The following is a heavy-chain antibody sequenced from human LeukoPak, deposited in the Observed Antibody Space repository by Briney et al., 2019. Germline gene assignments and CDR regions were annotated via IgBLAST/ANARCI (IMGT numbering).Heavy chain of an antibody. J-gene: IGHJ4*02. D-gene: IGHD1-1*01. V-gene: IGHV4-4*02. CDR2: IYHSGSP. CDR1: GGSVSSNNW. Sequence: SETLSLTCAVSGGSVSSNNWWGWVRQPPGKGLEWIGEIYHSGSPNYNPSLKSRVTISVDKSRNHFSLNLSSVTAADTAVYYCARVNINNWHSCDYWGQGTLVTVSS. CDR3: ARVNINNWHSCDY.